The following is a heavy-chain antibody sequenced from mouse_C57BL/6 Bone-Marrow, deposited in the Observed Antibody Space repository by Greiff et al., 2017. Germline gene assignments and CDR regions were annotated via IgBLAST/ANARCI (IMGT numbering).Heavy chain of an antibody. D-gene: IGHD1-1*01. CDR2: IDPENGDT. CDR3: TTSGSSYGFAY. J-gene: IGHJ3*01. V-gene: IGHV14-4*01. CDR1: GFNIKDDY. Sequence: VQLQQSGAELVRPGASVKLSCTASGFNIKDDYMHWVKQRPEQGLEWIGWIDPENGDTEYASKFQGKATITADTSSNTAYLQLSSLTSEDTAVYYCTTSGSSYGFAYGGRGTLVTVSA.